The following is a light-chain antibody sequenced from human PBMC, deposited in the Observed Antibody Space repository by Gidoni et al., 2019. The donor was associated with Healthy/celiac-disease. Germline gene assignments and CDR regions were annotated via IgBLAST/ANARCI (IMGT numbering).Light chain of an antibody. CDR1: QSVLYSSNNKNY. J-gene: IGKJ3*01. CDR2: WAS. V-gene: IGKV4-1*01. CDR3: QQYYSTPLT. Sequence: DNVMTHSPESLALSLGERATINCKSSQSVLYSSNNKNYLAWYQQKPGQPPKLLIYWASTRESGVPDRFSGSGSGTDFTLTISSLQAEDVAVYYCQQYYSTPLTFGPGTKVDIK.